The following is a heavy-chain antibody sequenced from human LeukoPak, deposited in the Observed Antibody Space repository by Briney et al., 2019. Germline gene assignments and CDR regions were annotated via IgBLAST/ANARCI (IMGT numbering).Heavy chain of an antibody. D-gene: IGHD6-19*01. CDR1: GFTFSSYS. CDR3: ARDSSGRFDY. Sequence: GGSLRLSCAASGFTFSSYSMNWVRQAPGEGLEWVSSISSSSSYIYYADSVKGRLTISRDNAKNSLYLQMNSLRAEDTAVYYCARDSSGRFDYWGQGTLVTVSS. J-gene: IGHJ4*02. V-gene: IGHV3-21*01. CDR2: ISSSSSYI.